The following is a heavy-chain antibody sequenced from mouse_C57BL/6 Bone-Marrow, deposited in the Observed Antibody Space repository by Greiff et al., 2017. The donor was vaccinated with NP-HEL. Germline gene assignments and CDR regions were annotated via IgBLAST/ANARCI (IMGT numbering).Heavy chain of an antibody. D-gene: IGHD1-1*01. CDR3: ARAVVADWYFDV. Sequence: EVKLVESGGGLVQSGRSLRLSCATSGFTFSDFYMEWVRQAPGKGLEWIAASRYKANDYTTEYSASVKGRFIVSRDTSQSILYLQMNALRAEDTAIYYCARAVVADWYFDVWGTGTTVTVSS. CDR2: SRYKANDYTT. J-gene: IGHJ1*03. V-gene: IGHV7-1*01. CDR1: GFTFSDFY.